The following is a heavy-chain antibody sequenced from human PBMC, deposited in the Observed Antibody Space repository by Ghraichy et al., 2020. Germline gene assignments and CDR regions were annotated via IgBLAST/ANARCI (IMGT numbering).Heavy chain of an antibody. CDR3: ARGYSSGWYFGVYYYYYGMDV. CDR2: ISYDGSNK. V-gene: IGHV3-30*03. CDR1: GFTFSSYG. J-gene: IGHJ6*02. D-gene: IGHD6-19*01. Sequence: GGSLRLSCAASGFTFSSYGMHWVRQAPGKGLEWVAVISYDGSNKYYADSVKGRFTISRDNSKNTLYLQMNSLRAEDTAVYYWARGYSSGWYFGVYYYYYGMDVWGQGTTVTVSS.